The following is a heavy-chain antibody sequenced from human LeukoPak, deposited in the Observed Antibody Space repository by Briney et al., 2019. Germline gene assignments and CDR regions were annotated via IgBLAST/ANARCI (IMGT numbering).Heavy chain of an antibody. CDR1: GYTFTSYY. CDR2: INPSGGST. D-gene: IGHD1-26*01. J-gene: IGHJ1*01. Sequence: ASVKVSCKASGYTFTSYYMHWVRQAPGQGLEWMGIINPSGGSTSYAQKFQGRVTTTRDTSTSTVYMELSSLRSEDTAVYYCAAEWELLSFQHWGQGTLVTVSS. CDR3: AAEWELLSFQH. V-gene: IGHV1-46*01.